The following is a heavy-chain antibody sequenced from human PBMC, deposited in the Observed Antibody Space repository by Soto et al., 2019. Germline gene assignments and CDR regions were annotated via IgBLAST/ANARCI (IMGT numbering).Heavy chain of an antibody. Sequence: GESLKISCKGSGYSFTSYWISWVRQMPGKGLEWMGRIDPSDPYTNYSPSFQGHVTISADKSISTAYLQWSSLKASDTAMYYCARLRGVYYYDSSGYYAIYYYYGMDVWGQGTTVTVSS. J-gene: IGHJ6*02. CDR3: ARLRGVYYYDSSGYYAIYYYYGMDV. D-gene: IGHD3-22*01. CDR1: GYSFTSYW. V-gene: IGHV5-10-1*01. CDR2: IDPSDPYT.